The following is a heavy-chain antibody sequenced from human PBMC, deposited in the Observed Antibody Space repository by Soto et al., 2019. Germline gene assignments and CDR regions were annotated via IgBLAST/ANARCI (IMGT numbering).Heavy chain of an antibody. CDR1: GFTFSNYG. CDR3: TKRRNVLRFFEWSSGMEV. J-gene: IGHJ6*02. V-gene: IGHV3-30*18. CDR2: ISDDGSNK. Sequence: LRLSCAASGFTFSNYGMHWVRQAPGKGLEWVAFISDDGSNKYYADSMKGRFTMSRDNSKSTLYLQMNSLRVEDTAVYYCTKRRNVLRFFEWSSGMEVWGQGTTVTVSS. D-gene: IGHD3-3*01.